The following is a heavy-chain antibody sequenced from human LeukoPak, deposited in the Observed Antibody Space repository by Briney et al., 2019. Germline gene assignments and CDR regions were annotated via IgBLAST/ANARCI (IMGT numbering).Heavy chain of an antibody. CDR3: ARGGGLDV. Sequence: GGSLRLSCAASGFIFSSYWMTWVRQAPGKGLEWVASINHNGNVNYYMDSVKGRFTISRDNAKNSLYLQMSNLRAEDTAVYFCARGGGLDVWGQGATVTVSS. V-gene: IGHV3-7*03. J-gene: IGHJ6*02. D-gene: IGHD3-16*01. CDR2: INHNGNVN. CDR1: GFIFSSYW.